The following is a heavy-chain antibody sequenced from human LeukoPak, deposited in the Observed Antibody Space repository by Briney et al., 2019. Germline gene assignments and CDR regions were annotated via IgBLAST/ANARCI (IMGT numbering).Heavy chain of an antibody. CDR2: MNPNSGNT. CDR1: GYTFTSYD. J-gene: IGHJ6*03. D-gene: IGHD1-7*01. Sequence: ASVKVSCKASGYTFTSYDINWVRQATGHGLEWMGWMNPNSGNTGYAQKLQGRVTTTRNNSISTAYMELSSLRSEDTAVYYCARDRTGTTSYYYMDVWGKGTTVTVSS. CDR3: ARDRTGTTSYYYMDV. V-gene: IGHV1-8*01.